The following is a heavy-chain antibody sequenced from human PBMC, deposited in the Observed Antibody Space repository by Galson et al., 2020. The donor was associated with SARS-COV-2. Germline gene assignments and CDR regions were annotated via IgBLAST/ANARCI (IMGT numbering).Heavy chain of an antibody. CDR3: ILAEDSSSSGENYYYGMDV. CDR1: GFTFSSYS. CDR2: ISSSSSYI. V-gene: IGHV3-21*01. D-gene: IGHD6-6*01. Sequence: KIGESLKISCAASGFTFSSYSMNWVRQAPGKGLEWVSSISSSSSYIYYADSVKGRFTISRDNAKNSLYLQMNSLRAEDTAVYYCILAEDSSSSGENYYYGMDVWGQGTTVTVSS. J-gene: IGHJ6*02.